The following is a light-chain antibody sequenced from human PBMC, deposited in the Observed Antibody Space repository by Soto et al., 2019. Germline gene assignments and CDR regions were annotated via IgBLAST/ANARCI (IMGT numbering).Light chain of an antibody. CDR2: GAS. V-gene: IGKV1-9*01. CDR1: QGIINY. J-gene: IGKJ3*01. Sequence: IQVTQSPSSLSASMADRVSITRRASQGIINYLAWYQQKPGKGPMLLIYGASTMQGWVPSRFRGSGSATDFTLTVSSLQPEDLATYYWQQLFTCPPTFGPGTKVDIK. CDR3: QQLFTCPPT.